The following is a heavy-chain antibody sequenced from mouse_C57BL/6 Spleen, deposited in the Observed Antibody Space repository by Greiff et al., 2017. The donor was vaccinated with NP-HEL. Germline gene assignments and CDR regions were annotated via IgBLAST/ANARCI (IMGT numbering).Heavy chain of an antibody. CDR1: GYSFTGYY. V-gene: IGHV1-42*01. CDR3: ARKGIRGNYFDY. CDR2: INPSTGGT. J-gene: IGHJ2*01. Sequence: VQLKESGPELVKPGASVKISCKASGYSFTGYYMNWVKQSPEKSLEWIGEINPSTGGTTYNQKFKAKATLTVDKSSSTAYMQLKSLTSEDSAVYYCARKGIRGNYFDYWGQGTTLTVSS. D-gene: IGHD2-4*01.